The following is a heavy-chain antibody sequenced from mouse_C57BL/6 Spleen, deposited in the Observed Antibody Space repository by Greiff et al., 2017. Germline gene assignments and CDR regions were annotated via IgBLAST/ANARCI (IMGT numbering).Heavy chain of an antibody. CDR1: GYTFTDYY. D-gene: IGHD4-1*01. CDR2: IYPGSGNT. CDR3: ARLTGTWFAY. Sequence: QVQLQQSGAELVRPGASVKLSCKASGYTFTDYYINWVKQRPGQGLEWIARIYPGSGNTYYNEKFKGKATLTAEKSSSTAYMQLSSLTSEDSAVYFCARLTGTWFAYWGQGTLVTVSA. J-gene: IGHJ3*01. V-gene: IGHV1-76*01.